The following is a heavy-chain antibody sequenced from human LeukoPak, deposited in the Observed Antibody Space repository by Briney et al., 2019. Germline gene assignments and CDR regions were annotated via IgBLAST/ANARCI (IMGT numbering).Heavy chain of an antibody. Sequence: PGGSLRLSCAASGFTFSSYWMSWVRQAPGKGLEWVANIKQDGSEKYYVDSVKGRFTISRDNAKNSLYLQMNSLRAEDTAVYYCARDIRDFWSGYSSYYFDYWGQGTLVTVSS. J-gene: IGHJ4*02. CDR3: ARDIRDFWSGYSSYYFDY. CDR1: GFTFSSYW. CDR2: IKQDGSEK. D-gene: IGHD3-3*01. V-gene: IGHV3-7*01.